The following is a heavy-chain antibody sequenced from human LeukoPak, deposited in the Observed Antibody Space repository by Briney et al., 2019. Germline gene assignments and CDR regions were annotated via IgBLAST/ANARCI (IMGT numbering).Heavy chain of an antibody. V-gene: IGHV1-18*01. Sequence: ASVKVSCKASGYSFTSYGFSWSRQAPGQGLEYMGWISFYNGDTNYAQKLQGRVTMTTDTSTSTAYMELRSLRSDDTAVYYCARVGVPVKNDYWGQGTLVTVSS. CDR1: GYSFTSYG. D-gene: IGHD2-2*01. CDR2: ISFYNGDT. J-gene: IGHJ4*02. CDR3: ARVGVPVKNDY.